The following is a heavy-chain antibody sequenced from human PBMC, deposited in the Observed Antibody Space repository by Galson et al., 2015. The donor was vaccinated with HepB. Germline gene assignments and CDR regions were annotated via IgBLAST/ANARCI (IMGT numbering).Heavy chain of an antibody. CDR2: IYPGDSDT. V-gene: IGHV5-51*03. D-gene: IGHD6-13*01. CDR1: GYNFTSYW. J-gene: IGHJ5*02. Sequence: QSGAEVKKPGESLKISCQASGYNFTSYWIGWVRQMPGKGLEWMGIIYPGDSDTKYSPSFQGQATMSADKSISTAYLQRPSLKASDTAIYYCARGGSGRSSWYLNWFDPWGQGTLVTVSS. CDR3: ARGGSGRSSWYLNWFDP.